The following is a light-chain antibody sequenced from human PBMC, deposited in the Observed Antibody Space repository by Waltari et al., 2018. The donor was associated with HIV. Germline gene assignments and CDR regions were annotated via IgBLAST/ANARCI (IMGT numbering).Light chain of an antibody. CDR1: DVATYDL. V-gene: IGLV2-23*02. CDR2: DVT. CDR3: CTFSGRSSTWV. Sequence: QSALTQPASVSRSPGQSITVSCTGDVATYDLVSWYLVPPATAPKLIIHDVTKRPSGVSSRFSASKSGNTASLTISGLEAEDESLYYCCTFSGRSSTWVFGGGTQVTVL. J-gene: IGLJ3*02.